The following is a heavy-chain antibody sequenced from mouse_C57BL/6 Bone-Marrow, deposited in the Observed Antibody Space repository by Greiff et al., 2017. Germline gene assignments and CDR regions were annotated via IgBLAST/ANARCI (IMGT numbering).Heavy chain of an antibody. CDR1: GYTFTDYY. Sequence: VQLVESGAELVRPGASVKLSCKASGYTFTDYYINWVKQRPGQGLEWIARIYPGSGNTYYNEKFKGKATLTAEKSSSTAYMQLSSLTSEDSAVYFCAREGFPPFAYWGQGTLVTVSA. J-gene: IGHJ3*01. V-gene: IGHV1-76*01. CDR3: AREGFPPFAY. CDR2: IYPGSGNT.